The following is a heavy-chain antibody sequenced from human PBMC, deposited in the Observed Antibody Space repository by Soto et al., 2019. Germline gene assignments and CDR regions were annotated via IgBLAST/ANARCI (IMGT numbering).Heavy chain of an antibody. V-gene: IGHV3-30*18. CDR1: GFTFSSYG. D-gene: IGHD3-10*01. CDR2: ISYDGSNK. Sequence: QVQLVESGGGVVQPGRSLRLSCAASGFTFSSYGMHWVRQAPGKGLEWVAVISYDGSNKYYADSVKGRFTISRDNSKNTLYLQMNSLRAEDTAVYYCAKGASSGSLDAFDIWGQGTMVTVSS. CDR3: AKGASSGSLDAFDI. J-gene: IGHJ3*02.